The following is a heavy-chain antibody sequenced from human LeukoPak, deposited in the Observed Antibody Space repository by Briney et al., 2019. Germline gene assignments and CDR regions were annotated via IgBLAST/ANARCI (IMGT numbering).Heavy chain of an antibody. Sequence: PGGSLRLSCAASGFTFRSYWMSWVRQAPGKGLEWVANIKQDGSYKYYVDSVKGRFTISRDNAKNSLYLQMNSLRAEDTAVYYCAELGITMIGGVWGKGTTVTISS. CDR3: AELGITMIGGV. CDR2: IKQDGSYK. D-gene: IGHD3-10*02. CDR1: GFTFRSYW. J-gene: IGHJ6*04. V-gene: IGHV3-7*01.